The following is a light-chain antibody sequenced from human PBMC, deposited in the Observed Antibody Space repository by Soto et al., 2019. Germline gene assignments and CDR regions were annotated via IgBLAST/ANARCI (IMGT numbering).Light chain of an antibody. CDR1: QSISSS. CDR2: ATS. Sequence: DIQMTQSPSSLSASVGDRVTITCRASQSISSSLIWYQQKPGKAPKLLIYATSSLQSGVPSRFSVSGSETDFTLTISSLQPEDFATYYCQQSYRSPYTFGQGTKLEIK. J-gene: IGKJ2*01. CDR3: QQSYRSPYT. V-gene: IGKV1-39*01.